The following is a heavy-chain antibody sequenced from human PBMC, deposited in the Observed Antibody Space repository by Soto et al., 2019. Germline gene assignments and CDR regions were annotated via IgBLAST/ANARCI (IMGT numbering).Heavy chain of an antibody. D-gene: IGHD3-16*01. V-gene: IGHV3-23*01. CDR2: ISGSGGST. CDR3: TRLEDYIWGSHFDY. Sequence: GGSLRLSCAASGFTFSSYAMSWVRQAPGKGLEWVSAISGSGGSTYYADSVKGRFTISRDNSKNTLYLQMNSLRAEDTAVYYCTRLEDYIWGSHFDYWGQGTLVTVSS. CDR1: GFTFSSYA. J-gene: IGHJ4*02.